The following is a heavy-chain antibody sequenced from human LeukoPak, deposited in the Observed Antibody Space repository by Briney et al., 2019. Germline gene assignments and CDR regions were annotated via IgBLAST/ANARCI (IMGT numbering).Heavy chain of an antibody. CDR1: GFTFNSYE. D-gene: IGHD3-3*01. Sequence: GGYVRFSCAAYGFTFNSYEMNRGRKAPGKGLKGVLYLSSSGSTIYYASSWKGRFRISRDNDKNSLYLQMNSLRAEDTAVYHCARLREIPVLGVVTKSTSYFDYWGQGTLVTVSS. J-gene: IGHJ4*02. V-gene: IGHV3-48*03. CDR3: ARLREIPVLGVVTKSTSYFDY. CDR2: LSSSGSTI.